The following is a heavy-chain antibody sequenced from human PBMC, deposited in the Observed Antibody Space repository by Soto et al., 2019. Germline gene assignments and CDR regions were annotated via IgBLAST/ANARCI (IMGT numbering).Heavy chain of an antibody. V-gene: IGHV3-23*01. CDR2: ISGSGGST. Sequence: GGALRLSCAASGFTFSSYAMSWVRQAPGKGLEWVSTISGSGGSTYYADSVKGRFTISRDNSKNTLYLQVNSLRAEDTAVYYCAKCSPRYSSGFQAYYYAYWGQGTLVPGSS. CDR3: AKCSPRYSSGFQAYYYAY. CDR1: GFTFSSYA. D-gene: IGHD6-19*01. J-gene: IGHJ4*02.